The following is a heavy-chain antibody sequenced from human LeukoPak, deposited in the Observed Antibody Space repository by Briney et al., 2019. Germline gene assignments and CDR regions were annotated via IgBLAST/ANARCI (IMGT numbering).Heavy chain of an antibody. CDR3: ARDYSSNYIGWVDP. V-gene: IGHV4-61*02. Sequence: SETLSLTCIVSGGSISSGSYYWSWIRQPAGKGLEWIGRIYTSGSTNYNPSLKSRVTISVDTSKNQFSLKLSSVTAADTAVYYSARDYSSNYIGWVDPWGQGTLVTVSS. D-gene: IGHD4-11*01. CDR1: GGSISSGSYY. J-gene: IGHJ5*02. CDR2: IYTSGST.